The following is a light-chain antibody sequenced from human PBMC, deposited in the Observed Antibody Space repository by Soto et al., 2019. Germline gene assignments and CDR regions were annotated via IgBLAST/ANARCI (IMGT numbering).Light chain of an antibody. CDR3: QQHINWPLT. Sequence: EIVLTQSPATLSLSPGERATLSCRASQSVTNSLAWYQQKPGQAPRLLVYDASNRATGIPTRFSGSGSGTDFTLTISNLEPEDFAVYYCQQHINWPLTFGGGTKV. CDR1: QSVTNS. J-gene: IGKJ4*01. V-gene: IGKV3-11*01. CDR2: DAS.